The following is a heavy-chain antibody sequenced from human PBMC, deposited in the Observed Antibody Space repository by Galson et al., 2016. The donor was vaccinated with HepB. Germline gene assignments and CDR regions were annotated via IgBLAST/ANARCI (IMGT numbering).Heavy chain of an antibody. CDR3: ARLNPPYAFDM. V-gene: IGHV4-61*05. J-gene: IGHJ3*02. Sequence: SETLSLTCTVSGDSIGSNSYYWGWIRQPPGKGLEWIGYVDDSGSTKYNPSLQTRVIISADTSKNQFSLKLRSVTAADTAIYYCARLNPPYAFDMWGHGTMVTVSS. CDR1: GDSIGSNSYY. CDR2: VDDSGST. D-gene: IGHD1-14*01.